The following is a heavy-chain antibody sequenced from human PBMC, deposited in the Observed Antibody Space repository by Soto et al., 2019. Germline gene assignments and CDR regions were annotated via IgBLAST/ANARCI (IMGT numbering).Heavy chain of an antibody. J-gene: IGHJ3*02. Sequence: EVQLVESGGGLFNLGGPLGPSLPAPGSTSRTTWINWVRQAPGKGLVRVPRVNNDGSDTIYADSVKGRFTISRDNAKNTVYLQMSSLRDEDTALYFCARGGFMHAFDMWGQGTMVTVSS. D-gene: IGHD2-8*01. V-gene: IGHV3-74*01. CDR1: GSTSRTTW. CDR2: VNNDGSDT. CDR3: ARGGFMHAFDM.